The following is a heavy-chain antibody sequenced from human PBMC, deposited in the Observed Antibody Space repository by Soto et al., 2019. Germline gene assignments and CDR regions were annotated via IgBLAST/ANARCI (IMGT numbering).Heavy chain of an antibody. V-gene: IGHV3-74*01. CDR3: TRAGRYSYDNRFAP. CDR2: ISSDGSNT. D-gene: IGHD5-18*01. CDR1: GFTFTHYW. J-gene: IGHJ5*02. Sequence: EVQLVESGGGLVQPGGSLRLSCVASGFTFTHYWMHWVRQAPGKGLVWVSYISSDGSNTNYADSVKGRFTISRDNAKNTLYLQMNSLRAEDTALYYCTRAGRYSYDNRFAPWGQGTLVTVSS.